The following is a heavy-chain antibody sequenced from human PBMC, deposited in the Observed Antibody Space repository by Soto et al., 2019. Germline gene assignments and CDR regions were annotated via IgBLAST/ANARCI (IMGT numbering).Heavy chain of an antibody. Sequence: EVQLVESGGGLVTPGGSLRLSCAASGFSISDYTMNWVRQAPGKGLEWLSSISRDTAYIYNADSVKGRFTISRDNANNLVFLQMNGLRAEDTAVYFCARDWAKLTYCGSTYCSDAFDLWGPGTTVTVSS. D-gene: IGHD2-2*01. CDR2: ISRDTAYI. V-gene: IGHV3-21*01. CDR1: GFSISDYT. J-gene: IGHJ3*01. CDR3: ARDWAKLTYCGSTYCSDAFDL.